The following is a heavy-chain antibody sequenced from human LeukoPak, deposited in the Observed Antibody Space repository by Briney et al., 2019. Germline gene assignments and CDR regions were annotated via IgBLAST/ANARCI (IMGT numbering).Heavy chain of an antibody. D-gene: IGHD3-22*01. V-gene: IGHV1-2*02. CDR3: ARNYDSSGYYYFFFDY. Sequence: ASVKVSCKASGYTFTGYYMHWVRQAPGQGLEWMGWINPNSGGTNYAQKFQGRVTMTRGTSISTAYMELSRLRPDDTAVYYFARNYDSSGYYYFFFDYWGQGTLVTVSS. J-gene: IGHJ4*02. CDR1: GYTFTGYY. CDR2: INPNSGGT.